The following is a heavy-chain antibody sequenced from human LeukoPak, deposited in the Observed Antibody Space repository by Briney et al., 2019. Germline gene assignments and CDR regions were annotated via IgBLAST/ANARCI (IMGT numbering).Heavy chain of an antibody. CDR3: ARSSSWVYYFDY. D-gene: IGHD6-13*01. CDR1: GYTFTSYG. J-gene: IGHJ4*02. CDR2: ISAYNGNT. V-gene: IGHV1-18*01. Sequence: ASVKVSCKASGYTFTSYGISWVRQAPGQGLEWMGWISAYNGNTNYAQKLQGRVTMTTDTSTSTAYMELSSLRSEDTAVYYCARSSSWVYYFDYWGQGTLVTVSS.